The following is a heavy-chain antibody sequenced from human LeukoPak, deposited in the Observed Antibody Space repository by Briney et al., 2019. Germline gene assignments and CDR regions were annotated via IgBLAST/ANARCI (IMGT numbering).Heavy chain of an antibody. D-gene: IGHD1-1*01. Sequence: GGSLRLSCAASGFTFSSYEMNWVXQAPGXGLEWVSYISSSGSTIYYADSVKGRFTISRDNAKNSLYLEMNSLRAEDTAVYYCARVNWFDYWGQGTLVTVSS. J-gene: IGHJ4*02. CDR3: ARVNWFDY. V-gene: IGHV3-48*03. CDR1: GFTFSSYE. CDR2: ISSSGSTI.